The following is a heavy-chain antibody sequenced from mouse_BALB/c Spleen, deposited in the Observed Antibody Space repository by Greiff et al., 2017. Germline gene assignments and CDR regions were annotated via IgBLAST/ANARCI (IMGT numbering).Heavy chain of an antibody. CDR1: GFSFSSYT. D-gene: IGHD2-4*01. J-gene: IGHJ3*01. CDR3: TRVANYDYDDGAWIAY. CDR2: ISSGGSYT. V-gene: IGHV5-6-4*01. Sequence: EVMLVESGGGLVTPGGSLKLSCAASGFSFSSYTMSWVRQTPEKRLEWVATISSGGSYTYYPASVSGRFTISRDNAKNTLYLQMSSLKSEDTALYYSTRVANYDYDDGAWIAYWGQGTLVTVSA.